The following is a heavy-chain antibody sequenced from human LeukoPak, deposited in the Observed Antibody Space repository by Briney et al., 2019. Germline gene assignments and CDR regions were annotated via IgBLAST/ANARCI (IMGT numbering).Heavy chain of an antibody. V-gene: IGHV4-38-2*01. J-gene: IGHJ3*02. CDR1: GYSISSGYY. Sequence: SETLSLTCAVSGYSISSGYYWGWMRQPPGKGLEWIGSIYHSGSTYYNPSLKSRVTISVDTSKNQFSLKLSSVTAADTAVYYCARVDFADAFDIWGQGTMVTVSS. CDR3: ARVDFADAFDI. CDR2: IYHSGST.